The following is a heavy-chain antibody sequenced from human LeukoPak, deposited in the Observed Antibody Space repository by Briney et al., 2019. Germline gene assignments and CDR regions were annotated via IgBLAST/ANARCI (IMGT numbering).Heavy chain of an antibody. CDR3: TKSVFSGSGWYDY. Sequence: GGSLRLSCAASGFSFSSYAMTWVRQAPGRGLEWVSVISGSGDSTYYADSVKGRFTISRDNSKNTLYLQMNSLRAEDTAVYYCTKSVFSGSGWYDYWGQGTLVTGSS. CDR1: GFSFSSYA. J-gene: IGHJ4*02. D-gene: IGHD6-19*01. CDR2: ISGSGDST. V-gene: IGHV3-23*01.